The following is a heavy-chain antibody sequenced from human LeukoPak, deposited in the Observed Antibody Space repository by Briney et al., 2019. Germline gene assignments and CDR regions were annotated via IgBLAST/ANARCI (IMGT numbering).Heavy chain of an antibody. CDR3: ARGGDGSNSLINY. Sequence: GGSLRLSCAASGFSFNRYWMHWVRQDPGKGPVWASRINPDGTITNYAGSVKGRFTISRDNAKSMMYLQMNSLSVEDTAVHYCARGGDGSNSLINYWGQGTLVTVSS. D-gene: IGHD5-24*01. CDR1: GFSFNRYW. V-gene: IGHV3-74*01. J-gene: IGHJ4*02. CDR2: INPDGTIT.